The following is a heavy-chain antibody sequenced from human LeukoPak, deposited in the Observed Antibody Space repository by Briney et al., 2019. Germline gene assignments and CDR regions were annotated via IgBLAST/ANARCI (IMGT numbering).Heavy chain of an antibody. D-gene: IGHD6-19*01. Sequence: ASVKVSCKASGYTFTSYAISWVRQAPGQGLEWMGRIIPIFGTANYAQKFQGRVTITTDESTSTAYMELSSLRSEDTAVYYCARDYSSGHRGVDYWGQGTLVTVSS. V-gene: IGHV1-69*05. J-gene: IGHJ4*02. CDR1: GYTFTSYA. CDR2: IIPIFGTA. CDR3: ARDYSSGHRGVDY.